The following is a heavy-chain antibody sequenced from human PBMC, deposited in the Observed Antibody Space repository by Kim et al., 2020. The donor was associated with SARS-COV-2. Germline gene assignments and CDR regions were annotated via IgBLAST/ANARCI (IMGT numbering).Heavy chain of an antibody. CDR2: INPNSGGT. CDR3: ASSVGYYYYGMDV. CDR1: GYTFTGYY. V-gene: IGHV1-2*06. Sequence: ASVKVSCKASGYTFTGYYMHWVRQAPGQGLEWMGRINPNSGGTNYAQKFQGRVTMTRDTSISTAYTELSRLRSDDTAVYYCASSVGYYYYGMDVWGQGTTVTVSS. D-gene: IGHD1-26*01. J-gene: IGHJ6*02.